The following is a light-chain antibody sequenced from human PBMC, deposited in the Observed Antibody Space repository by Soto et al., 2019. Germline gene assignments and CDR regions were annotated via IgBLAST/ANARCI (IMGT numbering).Light chain of an antibody. CDR1: SSDVGGYNY. J-gene: IGLJ1*01. Sequence: ALTQPASVSGSPGQSITISCTGTSSDVGGYNYVSWYQQHPGKAPKLMIYDVSKRPSGVSNRFSGSKSGNTASLTISGLQAEDEADYYCSSYISSSTLNVFGTGTKLTVL. V-gene: IGLV2-14*01. CDR2: DVS. CDR3: SSYISSSTLNV.